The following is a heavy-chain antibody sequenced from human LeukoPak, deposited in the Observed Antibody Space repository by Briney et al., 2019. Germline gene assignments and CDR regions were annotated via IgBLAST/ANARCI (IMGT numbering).Heavy chain of an antibody. CDR2: IYYSGST. D-gene: IGHD6-13*01. CDR1: GGSVSSGSYY. Sequence: SETLSLTCTVSGGSVSSGSYYWSWIRQPPGKGLEWIGYIYYSGSTNYNPSLKSRVTISVDTSKNQFSLELSSVTAADTAVYYRARDEGYSSSPSVVWGQGTLVTVSS. V-gene: IGHV4-61*01. J-gene: IGHJ4*02. CDR3: ARDEGYSSSPSVV.